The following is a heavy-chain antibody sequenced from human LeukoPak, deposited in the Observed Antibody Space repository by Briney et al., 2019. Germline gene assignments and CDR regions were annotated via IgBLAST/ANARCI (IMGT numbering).Heavy chain of an antibody. CDR1: GFTFSSYS. D-gene: IGHD6-13*01. CDR2: ISNNGAST. J-gene: IGHJ5*02. CDR3: VTNSYTSSWYNWFDP. Sequence: GGSLILSCSASGFTFSSYSMHWVRQAPGKGLEYVSAISNNGASTYYADSVKGRFTISRDSSKNTLYLEMSSLRAEDTAVYYCVTNSYTSSWYNWFDPWGQGTLVTVSS. V-gene: IGHV3-64D*06.